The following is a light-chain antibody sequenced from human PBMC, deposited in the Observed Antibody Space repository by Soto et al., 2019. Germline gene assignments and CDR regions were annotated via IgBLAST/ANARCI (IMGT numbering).Light chain of an antibody. CDR3: REYNIRPYT. J-gene: IGKJ2*01. Sequence: EIVMTQSPDTLSVSPGERATLSCRASQSVSTDLAWAQQKPGQAPRLLIYGTTTRATGIPARFRGSGSGTEFTCTLSGRQSEDFPCIHVREYNIRPYTFGQGTKLELK. V-gene: IGKV3-15*01. CDR1: QSVSTD. CDR2: GTT.